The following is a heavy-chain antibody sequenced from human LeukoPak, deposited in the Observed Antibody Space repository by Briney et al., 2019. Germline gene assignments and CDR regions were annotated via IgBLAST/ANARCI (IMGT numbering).Heavy chain of an antibody. J-gene: IGHJ6*02. CDR3: AKDGLAMVTMSDGMDV. Sequence: QPGRSLRLSCAVSGFTFYDYAMHWVRQAPGKGLEWVSGISWNSGSIGYADSVKGRFTISRDNAKNSLYPQMNSLRGEDTALYYCAKDGLAMVTMSDGMDVWGQGTTVTVSS. CDR2: ISWNSGSI. CDR1: GFTFYDYA. D-gene: IGHD5-18*01. V-gene: IGHV3-9*01.